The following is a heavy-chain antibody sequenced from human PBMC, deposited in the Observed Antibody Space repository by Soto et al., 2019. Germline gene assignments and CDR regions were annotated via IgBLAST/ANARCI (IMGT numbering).Heavy chain of an antibody. V-gene: IGHV4-34*01. CDR1: GGSFSGYY. CDR2: INHSGST. Sequence: SETLSLTCAVYGGSFSGYYWSWIRQPPGKGLEWIGEINHSGSTNYNPSLKSRVTISVDTSKNQFSLKLSSVTAADTAVYYCARARVRFWSGYPFDPWGQGTLVTVSS. D-gene: IGHD3-3*01. CDR3: ARARVRFWSGYPFDP. J-gene: IGHJ5*02.